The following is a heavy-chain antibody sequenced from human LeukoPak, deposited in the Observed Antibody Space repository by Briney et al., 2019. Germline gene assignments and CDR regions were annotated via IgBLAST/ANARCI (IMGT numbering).Heavy chain of an antibody. J-gene: IGHJ4*02. CDR1: GFTFSSYG. CDR2: ISGSGGST. V-gene: IGHV3-23*01. CDR3: AKDYRQQPDY. Sequence: GGSLRLSCAVSGFTFSSYGMSWVRQAPGKGLEWVSAISGSGGSTYYADSVKGRFTISRDNSKNTLYLQMNSLRAEDTAVYYCAKDYRQQPDYWGQGTLVTVSS. D-gene: IGHD6-13*01.